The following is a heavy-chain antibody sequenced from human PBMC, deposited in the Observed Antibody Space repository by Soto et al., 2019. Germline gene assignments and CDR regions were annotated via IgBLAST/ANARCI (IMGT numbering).Heavy chain of an antibody. J-gene: IGHJ6*02. CDR3: ARHCTNGVCPYYYGMDV. CDR2: ISAYNGNT. CDR1: GYTFTSYG. V-gene: IGHV1-18*04. D-gene: IGHD2-8*01. Sequence: ASVKVSCKASGYTFTSYGISWVRQAPGQGLEWMGWISAYNGNTNYAQKLQGRVTMTTDTSTSTAYMELRSLRSDDTAVYYCARHCTNGVCPYYYGMDVWGQGTTVTAP.